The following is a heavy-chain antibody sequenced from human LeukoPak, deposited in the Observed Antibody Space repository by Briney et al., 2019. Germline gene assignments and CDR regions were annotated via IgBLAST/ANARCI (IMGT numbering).Heavy chain of an antibody. J-gene: IGHJ4*02. CDR3: AADEPFGVVPFVFDY. Sequence: ASVKVSCKISGYTLSELSIHWVRQAPGKGLEWMGGFDPEDGETIYAQKFQGRATMTEDTSTDTAYMELSSLRSEDTAVYYCAADEPFGVVPFVFDYWGQGTLVTVSS. V-gene: IGHV1-24*01. CDR2: FDPEDGET. D-gene: IGHD3-3*01. CDR1: GYTLSELS.